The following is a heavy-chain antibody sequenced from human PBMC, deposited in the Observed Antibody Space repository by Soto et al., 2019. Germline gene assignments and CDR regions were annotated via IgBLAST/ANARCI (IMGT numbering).Heavy chain of an antibody. J-gene: IGHJ4*02. V-gene: IGHV2-5*02. Sequence: QITLKESGPTLVKPTQTLTLTCTFSGFSLSTSGVGVGWIRQPPGKALEWLALIYWDDDKRYSPSLKSRLTITKDTSKNQVVLTMTNMDPVDTATYYCAHRGEWLARGGFDYWGQGTLVTVSS. CDR2: IYWDDDK. CDR1: GFSLSTSGVG. D-gene: IGHD6-19*01. CDR3: AHRGEWLARGGFDY.